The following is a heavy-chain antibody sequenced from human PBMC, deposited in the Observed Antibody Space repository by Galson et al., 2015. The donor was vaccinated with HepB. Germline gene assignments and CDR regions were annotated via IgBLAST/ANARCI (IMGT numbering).Heavy chain of an antibody. D-gene: IGHD5-12*01. CDR1: GFTFSSYA. CDR2: ISGSGGST. CDR3: AKGIPYSYSGYRGQTYGDYYYYGMDV. V-gene: IGHV3-23*01. Sequence: ALRLSCAASGFTFSSYAMSWVRQAPGKGLEWVSAISGSGGSTYYADSVKGRFTISRDNSKNTLYLQMNSLRAEDTAVYYCAKGIPYSYSGYRGQTYGDYYYYGMDVWGQGTTVTVSS. J-gene: IGHJ6*02.